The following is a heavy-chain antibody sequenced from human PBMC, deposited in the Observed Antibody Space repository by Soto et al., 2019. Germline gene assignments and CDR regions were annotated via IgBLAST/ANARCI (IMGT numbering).Heavy chain of an antibody. J-gene: IGHJ5*02. V-gene: IGHV6-1*01. CDR1: GDSVSSNSAA. Sequence: SQTLSLTCAISGDSVSSNSAAWNWIRQSPSRGLEWLGRTYYRSKWYNDYAVSVKSRITINPDTSKNQFSLQLNSVTPEDTAVYYCAIAQYLVVVAATRNNWFDPWGQGTLVTVSS. CDR2: TYYRSKWYN. CDR3: AIAQYLVVVAATRNNWFDP. D-gene: IGHD2-15*01.